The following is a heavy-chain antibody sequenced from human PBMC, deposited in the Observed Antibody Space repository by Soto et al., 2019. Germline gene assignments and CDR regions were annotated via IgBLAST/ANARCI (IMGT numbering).Heavy chain of an antibody. CDR2: ISYDGSNK. Sequence: GGSLRLSCAASGFTFSSYGMHWVRQAPGKGLEWVAVISYDGSNKYYADSVKGRFTISRDNSKNTLYLQMNSLRAEDTAVYYCAKARNSGSYYYYYGMDVWGQGTTVTVSS. D-gene: IGHD1-26*01. V-gene: IGHV3-30*18. CDR1: GFTFSSYG. J-gene: IGHJ6*02. CDR3: AKARNSGSYYYYYGMDV.